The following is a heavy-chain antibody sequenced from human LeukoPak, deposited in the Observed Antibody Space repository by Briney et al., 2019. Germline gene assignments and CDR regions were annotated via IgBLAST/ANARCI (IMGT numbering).Heavy chain of an antibody. CDR2: IYSGGST. Sequence: GGSLRLSCAASGFTVSSNYMSWVRQAPGEGLEWVSVIYSGGSTYYADSVKGRFTISRDNSKNTLYLQMNSLRAEDTAVYYCARGGSYCSGGSCYSTWFDPWSQRTLVTVSS. CDR1: GFTVSSNY. V-gene: IGHV3-53*01. CDR3: ARGGSYCSGGSCYSTWFDP. D-gene: IGHD2-15*01. J-gene: IGHJ5*02.